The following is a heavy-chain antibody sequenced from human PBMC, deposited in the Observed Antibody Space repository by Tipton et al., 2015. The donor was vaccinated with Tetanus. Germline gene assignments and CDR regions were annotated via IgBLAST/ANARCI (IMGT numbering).Heavy chain of an antibody. D-gene: IGHD2-15*01. CDR2: IYSSGST. CDR3: AGEQGGGAPWWNFFCF. V-gene: IGHV4-31*03. J-gene: IGHJ4*02. CDR1: GVSISGGRYY. Sequence: TLSLTCSVSGVSISGGRYYWSWIRQRPGKGLEWIGDIYSSGSTYTDPSLKGRVTISVDTSKNQFSLGVNSVTAADTAVYYCAGEQGGGAPWWNFFCFWGLGTLVTVSS.